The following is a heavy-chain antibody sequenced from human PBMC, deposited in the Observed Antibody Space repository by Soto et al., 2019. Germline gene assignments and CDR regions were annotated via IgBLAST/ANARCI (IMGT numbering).Heavy chain of an antibody. CDR1: GGSISSSSYY. D-gene: IGHD6-6*01. CDR2: IYYSGST. Sequence: QLQLQESGPGLVKPSETLSLTCTVSGGSISSSSYYWGWIRQPPGKGLAWIGGIYYSGSTYYNPSLKSLVTIAVDTSKNQFALKLSSVTAADTAVYYCARHGEVGNDSIAARQKPPGWFDPWGQGTLVTVSS. CDR3: ARHGEVGNDSIAARQKPPGWFDP. J-gene: IGHJ5*02. V-gene: IGHV4-39*01.